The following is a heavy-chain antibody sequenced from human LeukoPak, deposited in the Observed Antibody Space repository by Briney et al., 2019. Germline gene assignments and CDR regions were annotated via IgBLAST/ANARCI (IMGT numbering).Heavy chain of an antibody. CDR2: MNPNSGNT. V-gene: IGHV1-8*03. CDR3: ARVVTGYSYGYDDY. Sequence: ASVKVSCKASGYTFTSYGISWVRQATGQGLEWMGWMNPNSGNTGYAQKFQGRVTITRNTSISTAYMELSSLRSEDTAVYYCARVVTGYSYGYDDYWGQGTLVTVSS. CDR1: GYTFTSYG. D-gene: IGHD5-18*01. J-gene: IGHJ4*02.